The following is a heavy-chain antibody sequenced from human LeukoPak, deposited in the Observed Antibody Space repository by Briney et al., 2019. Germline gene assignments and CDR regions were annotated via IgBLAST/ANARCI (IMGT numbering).Heavy chain of an antibody. Sequence: PSETLSLTCTVSDGSISSYYWSWIRQPPGKGLEWIGYIYYSGSINYNPSLKSRVTISVDTSTNQFSLKLSSVTAADTAVYYCARTSWLQSSYYFDYWGQGTLVTVSS. J-gene: IGHJ4*02. CDR1: DGSISSYY. D-gene: IGHD5-24*01. CDR2: IYYSGSI. CDR3: ARTSWLQSSYYFDY. V-gene: IGHV4-59*08.